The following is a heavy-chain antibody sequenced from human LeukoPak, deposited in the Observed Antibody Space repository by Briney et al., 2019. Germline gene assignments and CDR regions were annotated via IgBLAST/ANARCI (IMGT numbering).Heavy chain of an antibody. CDR2: IHSSGNT. CDR1: GFPVSSDY. J-gene: IGHJ3*02. Sequence: GGSLRLSCATSGFPVSSDYMSWVRQAPGKGLECVSLIHSSGNTYFADSVKGRFTVSRDNSKNTLYLQMNSLRAEDTAVYYCARCGGDCYYGFDIWGQGTMVTVSS. D-gene: IGHD2-21*02. V-gene: IGHV3-53*01. CDR3: ARCGGDCYYGFDI.